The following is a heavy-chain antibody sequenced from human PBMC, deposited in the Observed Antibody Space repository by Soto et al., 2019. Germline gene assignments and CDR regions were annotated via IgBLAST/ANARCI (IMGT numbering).Heavy chain of an antibody. CDR1: SGSISSSNW. J-gene: IGHJ5*02. V-gene: IGHV4-4*02. CDR2: IYHSGST. CDR3: ARSPGIAAAGSWFDP. D-gene: IGHD6-13*01. Sequence: PSETLSLTCAVSSGSISSSNWWSWVRQPPGKGLEWIGEIYHSGSTNYNPSLKSRVTISVDKSKNQFSLKLSSVTAADTAVYYCARSPGIAAAGSWFDPWGQGTLVTVSS.